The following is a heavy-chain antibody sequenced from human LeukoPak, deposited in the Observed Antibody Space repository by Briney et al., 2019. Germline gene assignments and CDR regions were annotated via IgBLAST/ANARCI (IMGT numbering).Heavy chain of an antibody. CDR3: VRSKSGTYGWFDP. CDR1: GGSITSYY. J-gene: IGHJ5*02. Sequence: SETLPLTCTVSGGSITSYYWSWIRQPPGKGLEWIGYIYYSGTTNYNPSLKSRVTISVDTSKNQFSLKVNSVTAADTAVYYCVRSKSGTYGWFDPWGQGTLVTVSS. CDR2: IYYSGTT. V-gene: IGHV4-59*01. D-gene: IGHD4-17*01.